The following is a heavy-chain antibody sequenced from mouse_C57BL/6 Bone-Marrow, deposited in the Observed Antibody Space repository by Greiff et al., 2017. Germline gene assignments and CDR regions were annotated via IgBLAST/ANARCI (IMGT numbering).Heavy chain of an antibody. CDR3: TRGYYRNSYARDY. CDR2: IYPGNSDT. D-gene: IGHD2-14*01. CDR1: GYTFTSYW. V-gene: IGHV1-5*01. Sequence: VQLQQSGTVLARPGASVKMSCKTSGYTFTSYWMHWVKQRPGQGLEWIGAIYPGNSDTSYNQKFKGKAKLTAVTSASTAYMERSSLTHEDSAVYYCTRGYYRNSYARDYWGQGTSVTVSS. J-gene: IGHJ4*01.